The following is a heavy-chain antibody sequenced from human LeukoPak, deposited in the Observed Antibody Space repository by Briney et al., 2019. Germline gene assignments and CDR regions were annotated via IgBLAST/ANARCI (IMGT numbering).Heavy chain of an antibody. CDR3: AKTRGGPTSPDDY. J-gene: IGHJ4*02. Sequence: GGSLRLSCAASGFTFRNYVIHWVRQAPGKGPEWVAVTSSDLKANYYADSVKGRFTISRDNSRNTLYLQMKSLRPEDTAIYYCAKTRGGPTSPDDYWGQGTLVTVSS. D-gene: IGHD2-15*01. CDR2: TSSDLKAN. CDR1: GFTFRNYV. V-gene: IGHV3-30*18.